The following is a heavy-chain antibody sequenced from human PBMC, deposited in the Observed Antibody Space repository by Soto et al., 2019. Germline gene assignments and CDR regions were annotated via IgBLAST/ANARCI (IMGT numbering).Heavy chain of an antibody. CDR1: GGSISSGGYY. J-gene: IGHJ5*02. V-gene: IGHV4-31*03. CDR3: ERAAATMVRGNWFDP. Sequence: QVQLQESGPGLVKPSQTLSLTCTVSGGSISSGGYYWSWIRQHPGKGLEWIGYIYYSGSTYYNPSIKSRVTISVDTSKNQFSLKLSSVTAADTAVYYCERAAATMVRGNWFDPWGQGTLVTVSS. D-gene: IGHD3-10*01. CDR2: IYYSGST.